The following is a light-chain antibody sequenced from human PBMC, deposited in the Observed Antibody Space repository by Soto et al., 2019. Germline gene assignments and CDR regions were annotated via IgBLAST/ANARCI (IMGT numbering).Light chain of an antibody. Sequence: DIQMTQSPSTLSASVGDRVTITCRASQSISSWLAWYQQKPGKAPNLLIYKASSLESGVPSRFSGSGSGTEFTRTISSLQPDDFATYYCQQYNSYSTFGQGTK. CDR2: KAS. J-gene: IGKJ1*01. CDR1: QSISSW. CDR3: QQYNSYST. V-gene: IGKV1-5*03.